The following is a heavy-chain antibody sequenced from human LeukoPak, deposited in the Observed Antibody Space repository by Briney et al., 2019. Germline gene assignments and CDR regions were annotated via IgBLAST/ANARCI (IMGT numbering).Heavy chain of an antibody. J-gene: IGHJ4*02. V-gene: IGHV1-24*01. Sequence: ASVKVSCKSSGFGLSVLSIHWMRQAPGKGLEWVGGIRPETGEPIFAQKFRGRVTMTRNTSISTAYMELSSLRSEDTAVYYCARGSIRADYWGQGTLVTVSS. CDR2: IRPETGEP. CDR1: GFGLSVLS. CDR3: ARGSIRADY.